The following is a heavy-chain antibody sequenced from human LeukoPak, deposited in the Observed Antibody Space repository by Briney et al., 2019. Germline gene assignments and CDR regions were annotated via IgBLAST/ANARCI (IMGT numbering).Heavy chain of an antibody. D-gene: IGHD2-2*01. V-gene: IGHV3-21*01. CDR3: ARDRDIVVAYGMDV. J-gene: IGHJ6*02. CDR2: ISSSSSYI. Sequence: GGSLRLSCAASGLTFSSYSMNWVRQAPGKGLEWVSSISSSSSYIYYADSVKGRFTISRDNAKNSLYLQMNSLRAEDTAVYYCARDRDIVVAYGMDVWGQGTTVTVSS. CDR1: GLTFSSYS.